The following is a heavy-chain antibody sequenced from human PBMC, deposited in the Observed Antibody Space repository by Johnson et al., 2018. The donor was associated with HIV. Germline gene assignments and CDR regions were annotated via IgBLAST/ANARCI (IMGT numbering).Heavy chain of an antibody. CDR2: IYSGGST. D-gene: IGHD1-26*01. Sequence: EVRLVETGGGLIQPGGSLRLSCAASGFTVSSNYMSWVRQAPGKGLEWVSVIYSGGSTYYADSVKGRFTISRDNDENSLYLQMNSLRAEDTALYYCARVSYSGTYWAFDIWGQGIMVTVSS. CDR1: GFTVSSNY. V-gene: IGHV3-53*02. J-gene: IGHJ3*02. CDR3: ARVSYSGTYWAFDI.